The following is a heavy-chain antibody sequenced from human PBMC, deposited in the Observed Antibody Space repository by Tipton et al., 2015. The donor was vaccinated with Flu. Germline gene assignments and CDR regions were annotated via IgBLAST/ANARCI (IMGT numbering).Heavy chain of an antibody. V-gene: IGHV4-4*07. CDR3: ARGSGSGTDVTFYF. Sequence: TLSLTCSVSGGAISPFYWSWVRQPPGKGLEWIGRMSASGSSKYKPSLKSRVTMSVDTSKNQFSLRLTSVTSADTAVYCCARGSGSGTDVTFYFWGQGTLVTVSS. D-gene: IGHD3-10*01. J-gene: IGHJ4*02. CDR1: GGAISPFY. CDR2: MSASGSS.